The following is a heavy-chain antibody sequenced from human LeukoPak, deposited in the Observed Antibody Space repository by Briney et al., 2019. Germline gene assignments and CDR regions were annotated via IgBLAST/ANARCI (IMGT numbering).Heavy chain of an antibody. Sequence: GGSLRLSCAASGFTFSSYSMNWVRQAPGKGLEWVSSISSSSSYIYYADSVKGRFTISRDNAKNSLYLQMNSLRADDTAVYYCARRGWFGELFPANYWGQGTLVTVSS. CDR1: GFTFSSYS. CDR3: ARRGWFGELFPANY. CDR2: ISSSSSYI. D-gene: IGHD3-10*01. J-gene: IGHJ4*02. V-gene: IGHV3-21*01.